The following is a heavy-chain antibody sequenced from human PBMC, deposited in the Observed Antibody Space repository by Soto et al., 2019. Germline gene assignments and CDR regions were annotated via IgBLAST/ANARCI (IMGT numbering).Heavy chain of an antibody. V-gene: IGHV1-69*08. Sequence: QVQLVQSGAEVKKPGSSVKVSSKASGGTFSSYTISWVRQAPGQGLEWMGRIIPILGIANYAQKFQGRVTITADKSTSTAYMALSSLRSEDTAVYYCARDGWESRSWYSDYWGQGTLVTVSS. CDR1: GGTFSSYT. CDR3: ARDGWESRSWYSDY. D-gene: IGHD6-13*01. J-gene: IGHJ4*02. CDR2: IIPILGIA.